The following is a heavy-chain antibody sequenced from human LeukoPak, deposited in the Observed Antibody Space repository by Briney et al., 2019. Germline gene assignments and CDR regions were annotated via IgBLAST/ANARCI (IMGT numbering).Heavy chain of an antibody. CDR2: ISYDGSNK. V-gene: IGHV3-30*03. CDR1: GFTFGSYG. J-gene: IGHJ4*02. Sequence: LTGGSLRLSCAASGFTFGSYGMHWVRQAPGKGLEWVAVISYDGSNKYYADSVKGRFTISRDNSKNTLYLQMNSLRAEDTAVYYCATLSNQQLVEGYWGQGTLVAASS. D-gene: IGHD6-13*01. CDR3: ATLSNQQLVEGY.